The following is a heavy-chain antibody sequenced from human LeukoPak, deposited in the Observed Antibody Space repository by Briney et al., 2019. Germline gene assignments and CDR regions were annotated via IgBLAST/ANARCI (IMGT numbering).Heavy chain of an antibody. CDR1: GFSFSGYW. D-gene: IGHD1-26*01. Sequence: GESLQISCQGFGFSFSGYWIGWVRQMPGKGLEWMGIIYPGDSDTRYSPSFQGQVTISADKSISTAYLQWSSLKASDTAMYYCARIRVGATGGLYYYYYMDVWGKGTTVTVSS. V-gene: IGHV5-51*01. CDR3: ARIRVGATGGLYYYYYMDV. CDR2: IYPGDSDT. J-gene: IGHJ6*03.